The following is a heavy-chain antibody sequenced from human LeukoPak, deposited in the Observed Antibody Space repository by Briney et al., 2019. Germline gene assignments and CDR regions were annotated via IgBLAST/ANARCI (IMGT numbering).Heavy chain of an antibody. V-gene: IGHV5-10-1*01. CDR2: IDPSDSYT. CDR3: ARLRVDTAMVIYYYYGMDV. CDR1: GYSFTSYW. Sequence: GESLKISCKGSGYSFTSYWIGWVRQMPGKGLEWMGRIDPSDSYTNYSPSFQGHVTISADKSISTAYLQWSSLKASDTAMYYCARLRVDTAMVIYYYYGMDVWGKGTTVTVSS. D-gene: IGHD5-18*01. J-gene: IGHJ6*04.